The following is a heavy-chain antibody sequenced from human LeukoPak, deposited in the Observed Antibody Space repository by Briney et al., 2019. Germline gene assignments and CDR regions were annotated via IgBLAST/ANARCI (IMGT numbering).Heavy chain of an antibody. CDR1: GFTFSSYA. Sequence: GRSLRLSCAASGFTFSSYAMHWVRQAPGKGLERVAVISYDGSNKYYADSVKGRFTISRDNSKNTLYLQMNSLRAEDTAVYYCAREEHDILTGPYNWFDPWGQGTLVTVSS. CDR2: ISYDGSNK. CDR3: AREEHDILTGPYNWFDP. V-gene: IGHV3-30*04. D-gene: IGHD3-9*01. J-gene: IGHJ5*02.